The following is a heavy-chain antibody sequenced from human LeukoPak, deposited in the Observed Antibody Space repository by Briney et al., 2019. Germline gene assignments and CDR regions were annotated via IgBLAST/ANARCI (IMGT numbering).Heavy chain of an antibody. CDR1: GYTFTTFG. J-gene: IGHJ4*02. Sequence: GASVKVSCKASGYTFTTFGITWVRQAPGQGLEWMGWISVYNGNTNYAQKFQGRVTMTTDTSTSTAYMELRRLTSDDTAVYYCARVTGGIAREDQKPYGYWGQGTLVAVSS. CDR3: ARVTGGIAREDQKPYGY. D-gene: IGHD3-16*01. V-gene: IGHV1-18*01. CDR2: ISVYNGNT.